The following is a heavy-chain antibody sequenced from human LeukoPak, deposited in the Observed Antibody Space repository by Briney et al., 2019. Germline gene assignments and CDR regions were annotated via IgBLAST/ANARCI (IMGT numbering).Heavy chain of an antibody. V-gene: IGHV3-7*03. CDR3: ARDKIEGPTKLDY. J-gene: IGHJ4*02. CDR1: GFTFSGYW. D-gene: IGHD1-1*01. Sequence: QPGGSLRLSCAASGFTFSGYWMSWVRQAPGKGLEWVANIKQDESEKYYVDSVKGRFTISRDNAKNSLYLQMNSLRAEDTAVYYCARDKIEGPTKLDYWGQGILVTASS. CDR2: IKQDESEK.